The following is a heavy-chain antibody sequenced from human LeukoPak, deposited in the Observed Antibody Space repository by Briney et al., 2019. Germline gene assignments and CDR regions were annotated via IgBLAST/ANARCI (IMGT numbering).Heavy chain of an antibody. CDR1: GFTFRSYD. J-gene: IGHJ5*02. CDR3: AKGGVLRYFDSSTFFDP. D-gene: IGHD3-9*01. V-gene: IGHV3-23*01. CDR2: ISGSGDST. Sequence: GGSLRLSCAASGFTFRSYDMSWVRQAPGKGLEWVSSISGSGDSTYYADSVKGRFTISRDNSKNTLYLQMNSLRAEDTAKYYCAKGGVLRYFDSSTFFDPWGQGTLVTVSS.